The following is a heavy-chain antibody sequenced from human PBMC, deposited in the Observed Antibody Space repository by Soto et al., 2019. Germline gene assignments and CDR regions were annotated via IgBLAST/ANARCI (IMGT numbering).Heavy chain of an antibody. CDR1: GYSLTNIW. D-gene: IGHD2-15*01. Sequence: PGESLKISCKGSGYSLTNIWIHWVRQMPGKGLEWMGRIDPSDSYTNYSPSFQGHVTISADKSISTAYLQWSSLKASDTAMYYCARRGGYCSGGSCYSGYYGMDVWGQGTTVTVS. CDR2: IDPSDSYT. J-gene: IGHJ6*02. CDR3: ARRGGYCSGGSCYSGYYGMDV. V-gene: IGHV5-10-1*01.